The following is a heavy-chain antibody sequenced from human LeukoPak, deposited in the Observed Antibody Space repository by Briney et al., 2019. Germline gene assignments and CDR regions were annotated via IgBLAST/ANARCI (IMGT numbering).Heavy chain of an antibody. CDR1: GYTFTSYY. D-gene: IGHD1-1*01. J-gene: IGHJ5*02. V-gene: IGHV1-46*01. CDR2: ISPIDGST. CDR3: ARDNSMEDTAWWFDP. Sequence: ASVKVSRKASGYTFTSYYMHWVRQAPGQGLEWMGIISPIDGSTSYAQKFQGRVTMTRDMSTSTDYMELSSLRSEDTAVYYCARDNSMEDTAWWFDPWGQGTLVIVSS.